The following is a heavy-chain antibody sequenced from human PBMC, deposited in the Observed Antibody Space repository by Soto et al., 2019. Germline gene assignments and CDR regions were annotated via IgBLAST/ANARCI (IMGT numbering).Heavy chain of an antibody. CDR1: GYSFRNNW. V-gene: IGHV5-10-1*01. J-gene: IGHJ4*02. D-gene: IGHD3-22*01. Sequence: PGESLKTSCKGSGYSFRNNWITWVRQMPGKGLEWMGRIDLTDSYTSYSPSFQGHVSFSADTSINTAYLQWSSLRASDTAMYYCARHGGAHYGSSGYHYALDYWGQGTPVTVSS. CDR2: IDLTDSYT. CDR3: ARHGGAHYGSSGYHYALDY.